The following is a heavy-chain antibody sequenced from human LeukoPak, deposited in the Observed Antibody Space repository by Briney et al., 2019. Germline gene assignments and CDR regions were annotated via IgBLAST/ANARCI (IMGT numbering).Heavy chain of an antibody. CDR1: GFTFSSYG. Sequence: GSLRLSCAASGFTFSSYGMHWVRQAPGKGLEWVAVISWDESKNKYVESVEGRFTLSRDNSKNTVYLQMNSLRHEDTAVYYCAKDEGPICLYGDCPFDYWGQGNLVTVSS. CDR2: ISWDESKN. V-gene: IGHV3-30*18. J-gene: IGHJ4*02. D-gene: IGHD4-17*01. CDR3: AKDEGPICLYGDCPFDY.